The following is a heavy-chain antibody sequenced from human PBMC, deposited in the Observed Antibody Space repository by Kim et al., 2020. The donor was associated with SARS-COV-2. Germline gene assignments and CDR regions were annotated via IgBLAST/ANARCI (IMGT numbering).Heavy chain of an antibody. D-gene: IGHD3-10*01. V-gene: IGHV1-3*01. CDR3: ARAGVLSWGSGFGPHLDY. J-gene: IGHJ4*02. CDR2: INAGNGKT. Sequence: ASVKVSCKASGYTFTSYAMHWVRQAPGQRLEWMGWINAGNGKTKYSQKFQGRVTITRDTSASTAYMELSSLRSEDTAVYYCARAGVLSWGSGFGPHLDYWGQGTLVTVSS. CDR1: GYTFTSYA.